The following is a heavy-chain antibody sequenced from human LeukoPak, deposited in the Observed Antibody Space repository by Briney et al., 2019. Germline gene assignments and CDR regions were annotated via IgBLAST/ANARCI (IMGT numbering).Heavy chain of an antibody. J-gene: IGHJ5*02. CDR3: ATCIAVAGTGWFDP. V-gene: IGHV4-34*01. CDR1: GGSFSGYY. Sequence: SETLSPTCAVYGGSFSGYYWCWIRQPPGKGLEWIGEINHSGSTNYNPSLKSRVTISVDTSKNQFSLKLSSVTAADTAVYYCATCIAVAGTGWFDPWGQGTLVTVSS. CDR2: INHSGST. D-gene: IGHD6-19*01.